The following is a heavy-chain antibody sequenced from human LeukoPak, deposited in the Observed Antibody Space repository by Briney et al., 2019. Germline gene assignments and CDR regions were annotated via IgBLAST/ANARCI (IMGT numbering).Heavy chain of an antibody. V-gene: IGHV3-48*03. Sequence: PGGSLRLSCAASGFTFSSYEMNWVRQAPGKGLEWVSYISSSGSTIYYADSVKGRFTISRDNAKNSLYLQMNSLRADDTAVYYCAKSSAPPIDYWGQGTLVTVSS. CDR2: ISSSGSTI. J-gene: IGHJ4*02. CDR3: AKSSAPPIDY. CDR1: GFTFSSYE. D-gene: IGHD3-10*01.